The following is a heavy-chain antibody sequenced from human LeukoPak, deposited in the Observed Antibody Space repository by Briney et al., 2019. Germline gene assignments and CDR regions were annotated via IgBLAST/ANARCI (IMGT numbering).Heavy chain of an antibody. CDR1: GFTFSSYA. Sequence: PGGSLRLSCAASGFTFSSYAMSWVRQAPGKGLEWVSAISGSGGSTYYADSVKGRFTISRDTSKNTLYLQMNSLRAEDTAVYYCAKDLNYYPSSSFDYWGQGTLVTVSS. V-gene: IGHV3-23*01. CDR3: AKDLNYYPSSSFDY. D-gene: IGHD3-10*01. J-gene: IGHJ4*02. CDR2: ISGSGGST.